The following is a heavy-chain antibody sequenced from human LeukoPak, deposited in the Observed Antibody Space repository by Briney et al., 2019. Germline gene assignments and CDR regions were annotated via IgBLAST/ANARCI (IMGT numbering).Heavy chain of an antibody. J-gene: IGHJ6*02. CDR2: IIPTYGSA. V-gene: IGHV1-69*06. CDR3: ARDLYYYDSSAYEYYYYYGMDV. Sequence: GASVKVSCKASGGTFSNYGISWVRQAPGQGLEWMGRIIPTYGSANYEQKFHGRVSITADRSTSTAYMDLSSLRSEDTAVYYCARDLYYYDSSAYEYYYYYGMDVWGQGTTVTVSS. CDR1: GGTFSNYG. D-gene: IGHD3-22*01.